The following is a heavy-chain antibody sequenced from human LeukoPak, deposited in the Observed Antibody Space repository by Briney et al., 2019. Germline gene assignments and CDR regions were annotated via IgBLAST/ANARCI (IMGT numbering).Heavy chain of an antibody. D-gene: IGHD4-17*01. V-gene: IGHV1-2*02. J-gene: IGHJ4*02. CDR3: ARDSARKTTVTTGLDY. CDR1: GYTFTGYY. CDR2: INPNSGGT. Sequence: ASVKVSCKASGYTFTGYYMHWVRQAPGQGLEWMGWINPNSGGTNYAQKFQGRVTMTRDTSISTAYMELSRLRSDDTAVYYCARDSARKTTVTTGLDYWGQGTLVTVSS.